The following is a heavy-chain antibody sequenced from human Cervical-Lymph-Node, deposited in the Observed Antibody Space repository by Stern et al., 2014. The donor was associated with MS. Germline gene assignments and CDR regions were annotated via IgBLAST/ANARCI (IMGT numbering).Heavy chain of an antibody. CDR3: AKVSDDYDAHWFFDL. CDR2: ISGIGGST. J-gene: IGHJ2*01. V-gene: IGHV3-23*04. D-gene: IGHD4-17*01. Sequence: EMQLVESGGGFVKPGGSLRLSCAVSGFTFSNYGMSWVRRAPGKGLEWFSAISGIGGSTFYADSVKGRFTISRNNFQNTLYLQMSSLRADDTAVYYCAKVSDDYDAHWFFDLWGRGTLVTVSS. CDR1: GFTFSNYG.